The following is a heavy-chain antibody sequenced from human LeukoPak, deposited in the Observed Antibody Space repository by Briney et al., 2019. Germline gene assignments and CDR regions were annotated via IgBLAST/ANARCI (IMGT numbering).Heavy chain of an antibody. D-gene: IGHD5-18*01. CDR2: INTNTGNP. CDR3: AREMGRLVVDTDHYYYYYGMDV. J-gene: IGHJ6*02. CDR1: GYTFTSYA. V-gene: IGHV7-4-1*02. Sequence: ASVKVSCKASGYTFTSYAMNWVRQAPGQGLGWMGWINTNTGNPTYAQGFTGRFVFSLDTSVSTAYLQISSLKAEDTAVYYCAREMGRLVVDTDHYYYYYGMDVWGQGTTVTVSS.